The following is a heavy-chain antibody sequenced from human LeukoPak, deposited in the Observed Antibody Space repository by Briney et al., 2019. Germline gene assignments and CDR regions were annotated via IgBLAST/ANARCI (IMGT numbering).Heavy chain of an antibody. V-gene: IGHV3-23*01. CDR3: AGCSGGSCYGGFDP. CDR1: GFTFSSYA. J-gene: IGHJ5*02. D-gene: IGHD2-15*01. CDR2: ISGSGGST. Sequence: GGSLRLSCAASGFTFSSYAMTWVRQAPGKGLEWASGISGSGGSTDYADSVQGRFTISRDNSKNTLYLQMDSLRAEDTAVYYCAGCSGGSCYGGFDPWGQGTLVTVSS.